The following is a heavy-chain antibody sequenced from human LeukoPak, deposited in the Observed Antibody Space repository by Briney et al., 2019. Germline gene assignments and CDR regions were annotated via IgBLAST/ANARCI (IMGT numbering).Heavy chain of an antibody. V-gene: IGHV3-30*04. CDR1: GFNFNSYT. CDR2: ISYDGTNK. Sequence: PGGSLRLSCAASGFNFNSYTMHWVRQAPGMGLEWVAVISYDGTNKYYADSVKGRFTISRDNSKNSLYLQMNSLRAEDTAVYYCARGEVSTAEGGFDYWGQGTLVTVSS. D-gene: IGHD1-14*01. J-gene: IGHJ4*02. CDR3: ARGEVSTAEGGFDY.